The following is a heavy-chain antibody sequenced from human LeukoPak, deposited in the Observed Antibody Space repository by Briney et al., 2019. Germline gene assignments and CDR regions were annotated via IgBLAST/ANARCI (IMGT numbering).Heavy chain of an antibody. CDR3: ARVLNGWDLQPFDC. V-gene: IGHV1-2*02. CDR1: GYNFTGYH. J-gene: IGHJ4*02. Sequence: GASVKVSCKASGYNFTGYHLHWVRQAPGQGLEWMGNMNPNSGGTNSEQKFQGRVIMTRDTSISTAYMELNRLRSDDTAVYYCARVLNGWDLQPFDCWGQGTLVTVSS. CDR2: MNPNSGGT. D-gene: IGHD1-26*01.